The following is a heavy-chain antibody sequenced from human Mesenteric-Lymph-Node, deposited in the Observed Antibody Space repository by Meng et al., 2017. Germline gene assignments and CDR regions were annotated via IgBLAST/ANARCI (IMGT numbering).Heavy chain of an antibody. J-gene: IGHJ4*02. CDR1: GYTFTNYG. Sequence: AQRVESGGEGKKPGASVKVCCKASGYTFTNYGITWVRQAPGQGLEWMGWISAYNGNTNSAQKLQGRVTMTTDTSTSTAYMELRSLRSDDTAVYYCARDSTGVEGYWGQGTLVTVSS. CDR3: ARDSTGVEGY. CDR2: ISAYNGNT. D-gene: IGHD4-23*01. V-gene: IGHV1-18*01.